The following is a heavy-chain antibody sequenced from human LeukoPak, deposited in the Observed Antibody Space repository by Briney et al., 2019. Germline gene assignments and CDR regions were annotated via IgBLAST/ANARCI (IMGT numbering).Heavy chain of an antibody. CDR2: VYYNRNT. CDR1: GDSITTSNHF. J-gene: IGHJ1*01. CDR3: ARLFGSGSPYKYVF. V-gene: IGHV4-39*01. D-gene: IGHD3-10*01. Sequence: PSETLSLTCTVSGDSITTSNHFWGWIRQPPGKGLEWIGGVYYNRNTYYNPSLKSRVTISVDPSKNQFSLKLTSVTAADTAMYYCARLFGSGSPYKYVFWGQGTLVTVSS.